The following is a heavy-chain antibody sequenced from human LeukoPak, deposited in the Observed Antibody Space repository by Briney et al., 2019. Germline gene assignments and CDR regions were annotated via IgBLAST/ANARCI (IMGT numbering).Heavy chain of an antibody. V-gene: IGHV1-3*01. CDR1: EYTFTSYA. Sequence: GASVKVSCKASEYTFTSYAMHWVRQAPGQRLEWMGWINAGNGNTKYSQKFQGRVTITRDTSASTAYMELSSLRSEDTAVYYCARDYSSGWSFDYWGQGTLVTVSS. CDR2: INAGNGNT. J-gene: IGHJ4*02. D-gene: IGHD6-19*01. CDR3: ARDYSSGWSFDY.